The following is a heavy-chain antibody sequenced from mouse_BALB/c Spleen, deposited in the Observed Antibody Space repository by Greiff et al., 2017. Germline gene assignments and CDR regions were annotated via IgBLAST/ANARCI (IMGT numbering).Heavy chain of an antibody. CDR1: GFTFSSYA. J-gene: IGHJ2*01. CDR3: ARGEWGSYYFDY. D-gene: IGHD1-3*01. CDR2: ISSGGST. Sequence: EVQLVESGGGLVKPGGSLKLSCAASGFTFSSYAMSWVRQTPEKRLEWVASISSGGSTYYPDSVKGRFTISRDNARNILYLQMSSLRSEDTAMYYCARGEWGSYYFDYWGQGTTLTVSS. V-gene: IGHV5-6-5*01.